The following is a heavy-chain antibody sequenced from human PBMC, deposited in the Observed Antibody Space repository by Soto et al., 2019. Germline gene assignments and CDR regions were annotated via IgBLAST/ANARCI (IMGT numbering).Heavy chain of an antibody. CDR1: GFTFSSYW. CDR2: IKQDGSEK. J-gene: IGHJ3*02. V-gene: IGHV3-7*01. CDR3: ARDLGDIVVVPAAVDAFDI. D-gene: IGHD2-2*01. Sequence: GGSLRLSCAASGFTFSSYWMSWVRQAPGKGLEWVANIKQDGSEKYYVDSVKGRFTISRDNAKNSLYLQMNSLRAEDTAVYYCARDLGDIVVVPAAVDAFDIWGQGTMVTVSS.